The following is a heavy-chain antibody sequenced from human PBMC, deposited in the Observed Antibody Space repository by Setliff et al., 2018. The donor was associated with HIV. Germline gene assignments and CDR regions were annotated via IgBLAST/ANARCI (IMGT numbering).Heavy chain of an antibody. CDR1: GGSISSGTYY. Sequence: PLETLSLTCTVSGGSISSGTYYWSWIRQPAGKGLEWIGRIYTSGSTDYNPSLKSRVTISVDTSKNQFSLKLSSVTAADTAVYYCAREGDYNFDNTGYLRGGYYYYCMDVWGKGTMVTVSS. CDR2: IYTSGST. J-gene: IGHJ6*03. CDR3: AREGDYNFDNTGYLRGGYYYYCMDV. D-gene: IGHD3-22*01. V-gene: IGHV4-61*02.